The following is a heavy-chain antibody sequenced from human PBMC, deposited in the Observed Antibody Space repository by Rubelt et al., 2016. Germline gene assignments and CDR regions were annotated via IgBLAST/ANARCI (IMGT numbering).Heavy chain of an antibody. D-gene: IGHD3-22*01. CDR1: GGTFSSYG. Sequence: QVQLVQSGAEVKKPGSSVKVSCKASGGTFSSYGISWVRQAPGQGLEWMGWISAYNGNTNYAQKLQGRVTMTTDTSTSNAYMGLRSLRSDETAVYYCARDRGCYYLDYWGQGTLVTVSS. J-gene: IGHJ4*02. CDR2: ISAYNGNT. CDR3: ARDRGCYYLDY. V-gene: IGHV1-18*01.